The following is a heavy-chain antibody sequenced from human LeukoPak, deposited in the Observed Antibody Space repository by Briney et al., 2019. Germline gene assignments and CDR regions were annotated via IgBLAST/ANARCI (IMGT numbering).Heavy chain of an antibody. D-gene: IGHD2-8*01. J-gene: IGHJ5*02. V-gene: IGHV1-18*01. CDR3: ARVLLGYCTNGVCSKDWFDP. Sequence: ASVKVSCKASGYTFTSYGISWARQAPGQGLEWMGWISAYNGNTNYAQKLQGRVTMTTDTSTSTAYMELRSLRSDDTAVYYCARVLLGYCTNGVCSKDWFDPWGQGTLVTVSS. CDR1: GYTFTSYG. CDR2: ISAYNGNT.